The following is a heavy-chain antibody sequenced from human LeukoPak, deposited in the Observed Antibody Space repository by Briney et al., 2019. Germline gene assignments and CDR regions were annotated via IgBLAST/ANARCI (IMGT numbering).Heavy chain of an antibody. CDR2: IIPILGIA. D-gene: IGHD4-17*01. Sequence: SVKVSCKASGYTFTSYGISWVRQAPGQGLEWMGRIIPILGIANYAQKFQGRVTITADKSTSTAYMELSSLRSEDTAVYYCARDVGYGDPRLRFDPWGQGTLVTVSS. CDR1: GYTFTSYG. J-gene: IGHJ5*02. V-gene: IGHV1-69*04. CDR3: ARDVGYGDPRLRFDP.